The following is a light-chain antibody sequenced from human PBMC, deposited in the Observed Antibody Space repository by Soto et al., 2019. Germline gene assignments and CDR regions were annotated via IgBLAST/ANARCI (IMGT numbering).Light chain of an antibody. CDR3: AQIYTAQWT. Sequence: DIHVTQSPSSLPASLGDRVTITCRASENIKNYLIWYQQKPGKAPKLLIYGASTLKTGVPSRFSGSGYGTDFTFTIGGLQPDDFATYYCAQIYTAQWTFGQGTRVDLK. CDR1: ENIKNY. V-gene: IGKV1-39*01. J-gene: IGKJ1*01. CDR2: GAS.